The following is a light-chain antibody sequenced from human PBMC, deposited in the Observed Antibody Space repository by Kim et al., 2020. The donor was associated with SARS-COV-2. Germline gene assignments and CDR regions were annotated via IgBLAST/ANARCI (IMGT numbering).Light chain of an antibody. CDR1: SSDVGAYNY. Sequence: GQSITISCTGTSSDVGAYNYVSWYQQHPGKAPKLMIFDVNKRPSGLSDRFSGSKSGNTASLTISGLQAEDEADYYCSSYASTSTYVFGTGTKVTVL. CDR2: DVN. J-gene: IGLJ1*01. CDR3: SSYASTSTYV. V-gene: IGLV2-14*04.